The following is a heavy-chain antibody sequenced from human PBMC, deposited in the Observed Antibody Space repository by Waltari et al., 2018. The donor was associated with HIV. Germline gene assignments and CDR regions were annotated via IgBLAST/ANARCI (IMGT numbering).Heavy chain of an antibody. CDR3: ARRRGYDWDY. J-gene: IGHJ4*02. CDR1: GYTFTSYW. Sequence: EVQLVQSGAEVKKTGESLKISCKASGYTFTSYWIGWVRQMPGKGLEWMGIIYPGESETRYSPSFQGQVSISGDKSFNIAYLQWSSLKASDTAVYYCARRRGYDWDYWGQGTLVTVS. D-gene: IGHD5-12*01. V-gene: IGHV5-51*03. CDR2: IYPGESET.